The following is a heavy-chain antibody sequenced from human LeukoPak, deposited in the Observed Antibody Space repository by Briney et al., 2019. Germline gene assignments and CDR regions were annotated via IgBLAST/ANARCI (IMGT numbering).Heavy chain of an antibody. CDR2: TYTGGNS. J-gene: IGHJ3*02. V-gene: IGHV3-53*01. CDR3: ARGGRGSAAVVAPRSFDI. D-gene: IGHD3-22*01. CDR1: GFTFSSYS. Sequence: GGSLRLSCAASGFTFSSYSMNWVRQAPGKGLEWISVTYTGGNSYYADSVKGRFIISRDISKNTLYLQMNSLRAEDSALYYCARGGRGSAAVVAPRSFDIWGQGTMVTVSS.